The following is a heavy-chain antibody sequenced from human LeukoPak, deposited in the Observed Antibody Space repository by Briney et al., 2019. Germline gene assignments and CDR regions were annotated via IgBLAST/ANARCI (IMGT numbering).Heavy chain of an antibody. Sequence: ASVKVSCKASGGTSSSYAISWVRQAPGQGLEWMGIINPSGGSTSYAQKFQGRVTMTRDMSTSTVYMELSSLRSEDTAVYYCARDLGDSSGFPYWGQGTLVTVSS. CDR3: ARDLGDSSGFPY. CDR2: INPSGGST. J-gene: IGHJ4*02. V-gene: IGHV1-46*01. D-gene: IGHD3-22*01. CDR1: GGTSSSYA.